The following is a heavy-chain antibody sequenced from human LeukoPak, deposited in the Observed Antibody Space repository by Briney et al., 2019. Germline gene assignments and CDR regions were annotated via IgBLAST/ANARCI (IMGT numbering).Heavy chain of an antibody. CDR2: IFYSGSI. CDR3: ARDGEGDEGWDY. J-gene: IGHJ4*02. CDR1: GVSVTSHY. V-gene: IGHV4-59*02. D-gene: IGHD7-27*01. Sequence: SETLSLTCSVSGVSVTSHYSGWIRQPPGKGLEWLGHIFYSGSINYNPSLKSRITTSVDTSKNQFSLNLDSVTAADTAVYYCARDGEGDEGWDYWGQGTLVTVSS.